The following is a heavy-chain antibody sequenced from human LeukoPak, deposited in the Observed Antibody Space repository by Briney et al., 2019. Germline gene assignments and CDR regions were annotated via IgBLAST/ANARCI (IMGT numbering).Heavy chain of an antibody. D-gene: IGHD3-3*01. CDR1: GFTFSSYS. CDR2: ISSSGSTI. V-gene: IGHV3-48*04. J-gene: IGHJ6*02. Sequence: GGSLRLSCAASGFTFSSYSMSWIRQAPGKGLEWVSYISSSGSTIYYADSVKGRFTISRDNAKNSLYLQMNSLRAEDTAVYYCARAFEYDFWSGFNQANGMDVWGQGTTVTVSS. CDR3: ARAFEYDFWSGFNQANGMDV.